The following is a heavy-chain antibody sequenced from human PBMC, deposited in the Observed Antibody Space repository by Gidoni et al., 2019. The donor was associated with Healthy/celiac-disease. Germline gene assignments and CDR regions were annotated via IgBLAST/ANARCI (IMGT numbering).Heavy chain of an antibody. CDR1: GGYFSGDY. V-gene: IGHV4-34*01. D-gene: IGHD3-22*01. CDR3: ARGRGRYYDSNYYYYYGMDV. CDR2: INHSGST. J-gene: IGHJ6*02. Sequence: QVQLQQWGAGLLKPSETLSLTCAVYGGYFSGDYWSWIRHPPGKGLEWIGEINHSGSTNYNPSLNSRVTISVDTSKNQFSLKLSSVTAADTAVYYCARGRGRYYDSNYYYYYGMDVWGQGTTVTVSS.